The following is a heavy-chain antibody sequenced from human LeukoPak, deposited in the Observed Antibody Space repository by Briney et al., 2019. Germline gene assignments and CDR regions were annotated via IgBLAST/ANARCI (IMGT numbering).Heavy chain of an antibody. Sequence: ASVKVSCKASGYTFTDYYLFWVRQAPGHGLEWMAWINPKSGDTRFAQRFDGRVTLTRDTSISTVYMELNSLAPDDTAIYYCSREDYWGQGTLVTVSS. CDR3: SREDY. CDR1: GYTFTDYY. CDR2: INPKSGDT. J-gene: IGHJ4*02. V-gene: IGHV1-2*02.